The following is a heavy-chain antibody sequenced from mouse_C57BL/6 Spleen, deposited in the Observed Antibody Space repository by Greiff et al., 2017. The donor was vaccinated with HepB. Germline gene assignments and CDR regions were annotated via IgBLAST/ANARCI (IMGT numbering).Heavy chain of an antibody. D-gene: IGHD1-1*01. J-gene: IGHJ2*01. CDR2: ISTYYGDA. CDR3: ARSCYYGSRNY. V-gene: IGHV1-67*01. Sequence: QVQLQQSGPELVRPGVSVKISCKGSGYTFTDYAMHWVKQSHAKSLEWIGVISTYYGDASYNQKFKDTATMTVDKSSSTAYMELARLTSEDSAVYYCARSCYYGSRNYWGQGTTLTVSS. CDR1: GYTFTDYA.